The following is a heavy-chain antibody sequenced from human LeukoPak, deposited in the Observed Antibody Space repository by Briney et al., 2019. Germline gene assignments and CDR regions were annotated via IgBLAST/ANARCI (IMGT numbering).Heavy chain of an antibody. CDR2: ISHSGTT. V-gene: IGHV4-38-2*02. J-gene: IGHJ4*02. CDR3: EREGDVLGATIDS. D-gene: IGHD1-26*01. Sequence: PSETLSLTCVASDYSISSGYYWGWIRQPPGKGLEWIGSISHSGTTYYNPSFKSRITIPLDTSRNQFSLKLRSVTAADTAFYYCEREGDVLGATIDSWGQGTLVTVSS. CDR1: DYSISSGYY.